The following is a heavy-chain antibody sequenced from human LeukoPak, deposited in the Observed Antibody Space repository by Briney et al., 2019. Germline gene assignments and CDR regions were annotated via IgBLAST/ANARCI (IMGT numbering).Heavy chain of an antibody. J-gene: IGHJ4*02. V-gene: IGHV1-2*02. Sequence: ASVKVSCKASGYTFTGYHMHWVRQAPGQGLEWMGWINPNSGGTNYAQKFQGRVTMTRDTSISTAYMELSRLRSDDTAVYYCARVVDIVATAFDYWGQGTLVTVSS. D-gene: IGHD5-12*01. CDR1: GYTFTGYH. CDR2: INPNSGGT. CDR3: ARVVDIVATAFDY.